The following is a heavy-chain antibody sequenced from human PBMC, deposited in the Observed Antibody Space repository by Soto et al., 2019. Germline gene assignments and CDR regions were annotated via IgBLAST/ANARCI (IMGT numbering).Heavy chain of an antibody. J-gene: IGHJ3*01. D-gene: IGHD1-26*01. Sequence: GGSLRLSCAASGFTFSSYSMNWVRQAPGKGLEWVSSISSSSSYIYYADSVKGRFTISRDNAKNSLYLQMNSLRAEDTAVYYCARLTQWELPPRSWGQGTMVTVSS. CDR2: ISSSSSYI. CDR1: GFTFSSYS. CDR3: ARLTQWELPPRS. V-gene: IGHV3-21*01.